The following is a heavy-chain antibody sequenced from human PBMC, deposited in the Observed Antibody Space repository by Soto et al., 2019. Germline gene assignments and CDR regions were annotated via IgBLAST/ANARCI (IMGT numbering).Heavy chain of an antibody. D-gene: IGHD2-21*01. J-gene: IGHJ5*02. V-gene: IGHV4-31*03. CDR3: ARDGAGAYGLGWFDP. CDR1: GDSISRGGYY. CDR2: IYHSGST. Sequence: HVQLQESGPGLVKPSQTLSLTCTVSGDSISRGGYYWNWIRQHPRKGLEWIGYIYHSGSTNYNPSLKCRGTRSVDTSKNQLSLELSNVTAADTAVYYCARDGAGAYGLGWFDPWGQGILVNVSS.